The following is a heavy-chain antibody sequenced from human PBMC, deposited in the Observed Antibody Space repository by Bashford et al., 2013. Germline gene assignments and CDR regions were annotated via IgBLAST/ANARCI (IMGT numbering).Heavy chain of an antibody. CDR3: AKAPDIVATSSVDY. CDR2: ISSSSTRI. J-gene: IGHJ4*02. V-gene: IGHV3-11*01. CDR1: GFTFSDYY. Sequence: GGSLRLSCAASGFTFSDYYLTWIRQAPGKGLECISYISSSSTRIYYADSVKGRFTISRDNAKKSLYLQMGNLRAEDTAVYYCAKAPDIVATSSVDYWGQGTLVTVSS. D-gene: IGHD5-12*01.